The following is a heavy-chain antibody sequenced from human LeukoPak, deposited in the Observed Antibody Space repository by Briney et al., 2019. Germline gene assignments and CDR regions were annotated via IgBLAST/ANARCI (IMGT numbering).Heavy chain of an antibody. CDR1: GFXFDDYA. D-gene: IGHD6-13*01. CDR3: AKGSSDSSSWYADY. J-gene: IGHJ4*02. Sequence: PGGSLRLSCAASGFXFDDYAMHWVRQAPGKGLEWVSLISGDGGSTYYADSVKGRFTISRDNSKNSLYLQMNSLRTEDTALYYCAKGSSDSSSWYADYWGQGTLVTVSS. V-gene: IGHV3-43*02. CDR2: ISGDGGST.